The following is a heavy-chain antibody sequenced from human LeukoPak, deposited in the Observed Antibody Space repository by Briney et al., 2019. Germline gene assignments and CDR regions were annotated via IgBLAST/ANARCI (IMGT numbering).Heavy chain of an antibody. CDR1: GFTFDDYA. Sequence: GRSLRLSCTASGFTFDDYAMHWVRQAPGKGLEWVSGISWTSGNIGYADSVEGRFTVSRDNAKNSLYLQKNSLRAEDSAVYYCARDPPVAGNNWFDPWGQGTLVTVSS. CDR2: ISWTSGNI. CDR3: ARDPPVAGNNWFDP. V-gene: IGHV3-9*01. J-gene: IGHJ5*02. D-gene: IGHD6-19*01.